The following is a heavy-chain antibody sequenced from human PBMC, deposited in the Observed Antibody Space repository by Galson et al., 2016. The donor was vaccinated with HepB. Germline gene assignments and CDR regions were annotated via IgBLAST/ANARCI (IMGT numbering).Heavy chain of an antibody. CDR1: GYSFTNYW. CDR2: IDPSDSYT. Sequence: QSGAEVKKPGESLRISCKASGYSFTNYWISWVRQMPGKGLEWMGRIDPSDSYTNYSPSFQGHVTISGDKSISTVYLQWSSLKASDTAIYYCARHGDTAMITGSIFLRGWFDPWGQGTLVTVSS. CDR3: ARHGDTAMITGSIFLRGWFDP. V-gene: IGHV5-10-1*01. D-gene: IGHD5-18*01. J-gene: IGHJ5*02.